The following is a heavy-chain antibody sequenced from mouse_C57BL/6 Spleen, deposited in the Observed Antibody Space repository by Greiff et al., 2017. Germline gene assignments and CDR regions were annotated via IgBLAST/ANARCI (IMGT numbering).Heavy chain of an antibody. Sequence: EVKLVESGGGLVQPGGSLKLSCAASGFTFSDYGMAWVRQAPRKGPEWVAFISNLAYSIYYADTVTGRFTISRENAKNTLYLEMSSLRSEDTAMYYCARRYYYGSSGGYYAMDYWGQGTSGTVSS. CDR1: GFTFSDYG. CDR3: ARRYYYGSSGGYYAMDY. D-gene: IGHD1-1*01. J-gene: IGHJ4*01. V-gene: IGHV5-15*04. CDR2: ISNLAYSI.